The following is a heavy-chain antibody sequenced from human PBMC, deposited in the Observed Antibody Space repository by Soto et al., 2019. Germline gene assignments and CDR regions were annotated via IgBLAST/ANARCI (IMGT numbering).Heavy chain of an antibody. D-gene: IGHD4-4*01. V-gene: IGHV1-46*03. CDR1: GYTFTRYY. Sequence: QVQLVQSGAEVKKPGASVKVSCKASGYTFTRYYVHWVRQAPGQGLEWMGIINPSGGTTSYAHKFPARVTMTRDTSKSTVYMELSSLKSVYTAVYYCTRDSEFTETTGFMDVWGQGTAVTVS. CDR2: INPSGGTT. J-gene: IGHJ6*02. CDR3: TRDSEFTETTGFMDV.